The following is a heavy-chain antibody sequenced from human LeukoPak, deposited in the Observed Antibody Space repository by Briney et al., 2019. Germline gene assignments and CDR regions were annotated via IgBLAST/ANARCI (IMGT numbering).Heavy chain of an antibody. V-gene: IGHV1-3*01. CDR2: INAGNGNT. CDR1: GYTFTSYA. CDR3: ARSGLRGIAEDFDY. Sequence: ASVKVSCKASGYTFTSYAMHWVRQAPGQRLEWMGWINAGNGNTKYSQKFQGRVTITRDTSASTAYMELSSLRSEDTAVYYCARSGLRGIAEDFDYWGQGTLVTVSS. J-gene: IGHJ4*02. D-gene: IGHD6-13*01.